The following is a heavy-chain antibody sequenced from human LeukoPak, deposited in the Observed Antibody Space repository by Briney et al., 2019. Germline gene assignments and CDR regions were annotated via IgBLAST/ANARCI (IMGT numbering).Heavy chain of an antibody. CDR2: IWYDGSNK. CDR1: GFTFSSYG. Sequence: PGGSLRLSCAASGFTFSSYGMHWVRQAPGKGLEWVAVIWYDGSNKYYADSVKGRFTISRDNSRNTLYLQMNSLRAEDTAVYYCAKPLRGDRAYFDYWGQGTLVTVFS. CDR3: AKPLRGDRAYFDY. V-gene: IGHV3-33*06. J-gene: IGHJ4*02. D-gene: IGHD4-17*01.